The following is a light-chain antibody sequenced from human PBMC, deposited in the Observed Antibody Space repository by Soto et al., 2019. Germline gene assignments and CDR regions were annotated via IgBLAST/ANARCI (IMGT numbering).Light chain of an antibody. CDR2: GVA. CDR1: SSDVGGYNY. CDR3: SSYAGSNNFV. V-gene: IGLV2-8*01. Sequence: QSALTQNPSASGHPGQSVTISCTGTSSDVGGYNYVSWFQQHPGKAPKVIIYGVANRPSGVPDRFSGSKSGNTASLTVSGLQAEDEADYCCSSYAGSNNFVFGTGTKVTGL. J-gene: IGLJ1*01.